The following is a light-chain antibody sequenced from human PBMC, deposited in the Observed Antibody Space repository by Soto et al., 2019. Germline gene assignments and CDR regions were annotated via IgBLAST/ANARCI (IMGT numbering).Light chain of an antibody. J-gene: IGLJ2*01. CDR3: CSYAGSSTL. CDR2: EGS. Sequence: QSALTQPASVSGSPGQSIIISCTGTSSDVGSYNLVSWYQQHPGKAPKLMIYEGSKRPSGVSNRFSGSKSGNTASLTISGLQAEDEADYYCCSYAGSSTLFGGGTKVTVL. CDR1: SSDVGSYNL. V-gene: IGLV2-23*01.